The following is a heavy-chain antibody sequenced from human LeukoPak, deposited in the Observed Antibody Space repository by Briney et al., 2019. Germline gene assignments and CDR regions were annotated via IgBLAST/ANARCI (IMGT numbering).Heavy chain of an antibody. CDR2: VSSTGGTT. V-gene: IGHV3-23*01. CDR1: GFTFSNYA. CDR3: AKGSNWNYLYYFDY. J-gene: IGHJ4*02. Sequence: GGSLRLSCAASGFTFSNYAMSWVRQAPGKGLEWVSSVSSTGGTTYYADSVKGRFTISRDNSKNMPYLQMDSLRAEDTAVYYCAKGSNWNYLYYFDYWGQGTLVTVSS. D-gene: IGHD1-7*01.